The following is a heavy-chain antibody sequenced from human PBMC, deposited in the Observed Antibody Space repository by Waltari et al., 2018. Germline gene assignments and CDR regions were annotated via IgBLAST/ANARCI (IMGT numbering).Heavy chain of an antibody. CDR2: ISYNGRNI. Sequence: RLSCAASEFTFRSYAMHWVRQAPGKGLEWVAVISYNGRNIYYEDSVKGRFTISRDNSNKTLYLQMNSLRPEDTAVYYCARDYCDRTNCHGMDVWGQGTTVTVSS. V-gene: IGHV3-30*04. CDR1: EFTFRSYA. J-gene: IGHJ6*02. CDR3: ARDYCDRTNCHGMDV. D-gene: IGHD3-22*01.